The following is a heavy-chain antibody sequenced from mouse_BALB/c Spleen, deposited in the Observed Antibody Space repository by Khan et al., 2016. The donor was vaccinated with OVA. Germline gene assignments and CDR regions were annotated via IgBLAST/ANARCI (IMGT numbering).Heavy chain of an antibody. CDR1: GYTFINYW. CDR3: AREKYGNYWGAMDY. D-gene: IGHD2-10*02. J-gene: IGHJ4*01. CDR2: INPSTGYT. Sequence: QVQLKESGAELAKPGASVKMSCKASGYTFINYWILWVKQRPGQGLEWIGYINPSTGYTEYNQNFKDKATLTADKSSSTAYMQLSSLKSEDSAVYFCAREKYGNYWGAMDYWGQGTSVTVSS. V-gene: IGHV1-7*01.